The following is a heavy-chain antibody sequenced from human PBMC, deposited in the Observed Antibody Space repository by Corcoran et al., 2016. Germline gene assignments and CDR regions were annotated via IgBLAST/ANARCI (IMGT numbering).Heavy chain of an antibody. CDR2: INHSGST. V-gene: IGHV4-34*01. CDR1: GGSFSGYY. D-gene: IGHD6-19*01. CDR3: ARFFRAGWRGYGMDV. Sequence: QVQLQQWGAGLLKPSETLSLTCAVYGGSFSGYYWSWIRQPPGKGLEWIGEINHSGSTNCNPSHESRVTISVDTSKNQISLKLSSVTAADTAVYLWARFFRAGWRGYGMDVGGQGTTGTVSS. J-gene: IGHJ6*02.